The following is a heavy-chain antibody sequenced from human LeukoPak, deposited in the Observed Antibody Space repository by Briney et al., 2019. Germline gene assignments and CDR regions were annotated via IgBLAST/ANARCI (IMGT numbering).Heavy chain of an antibody. J-gene: IGHJ6*02. CDR3: ARDQDGMDV. V-gene: IGHV4-59*01. Sequence: PSETLSLTCTVSGGSISSYYWSWIRQPPGKGLEWIGYIYYSGSTNYNPSLKSRVTILVDTSKNQFSLKLSSVTAADTAVYYCARDQDGMDVWGQGTTVTVSS. CDR1: GGSISSYY. CDR2: IYYSGST.